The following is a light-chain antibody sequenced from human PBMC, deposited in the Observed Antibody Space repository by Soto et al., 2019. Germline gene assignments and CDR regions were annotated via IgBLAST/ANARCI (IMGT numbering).Light chain of an antibody. CDR1: QSVDSSF. CDR3: QQHVISVT. Sequence: EIVLTQSPGSLSLSPGERATLSCRASQSVDSSFFAWYQKKPGQAPRLLIYGASKRATGIPDRFGGSGTGLDFSLPPSILEPEYLAVYHYQQHVISVTFGQGTKVEIK. V-gene: IGKV3-20*01. CDR2: GAS. J-gene: IGKJ1*01.